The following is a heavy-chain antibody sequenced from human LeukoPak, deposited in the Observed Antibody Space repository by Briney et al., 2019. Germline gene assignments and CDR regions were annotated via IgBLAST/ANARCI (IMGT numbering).Heavy chain of an antibody. D-gene: IGHD5-12*01. CDR3: ASQDHTGYDLGN. J-gene: IGHJ4*02. CDR1: AYTLKGHY. V-gene: IGHV1-2*02. Sequence: GASVKVSCKASAYTLKGHYIHWVRQAPGQGLEWMGWVNPNSGDTKKAQKFQGRVTMTRDASISTAYMELSRLRSDDSAVYYCASQDHTGYDLGNWGQGTLVTVSS. CDR2: VNPNSGDT.